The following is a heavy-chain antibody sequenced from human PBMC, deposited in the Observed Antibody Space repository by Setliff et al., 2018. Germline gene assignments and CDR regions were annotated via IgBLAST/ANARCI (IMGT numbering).Heavy chain of an antibody. CDR2: MSLDETNK. Sequence: GGSLRLSCAASGFTFTNYIIHWVRQAPGKGLEWVAVMSLDETNKYYADSVRGRFTISRDISKNTLYLQMNSLRPEDTAVYYCAIGSYSSSRPSAFELWGQGQWSPSPQ. CDR3: AIGSYSSSRPSAFEL. V-gene: IGHV3-30-3*01. CDR1: GFTFTNYI. J-gene: IGHJ3*01. D-gene: IGHD6-13*01.